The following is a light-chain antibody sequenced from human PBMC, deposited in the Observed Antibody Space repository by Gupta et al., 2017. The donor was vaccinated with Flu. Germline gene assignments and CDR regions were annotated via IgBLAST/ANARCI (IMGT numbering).Light chain of an antibody. J-gene: IGLJ3*02. V-gene: IGLV3-25*02. CDR2: KDR. CDR1: ALPKQF. Sequence: SSELPQPPSVSVSPGQTARITCSGDALPKQFAYWYHQKPGQAPVLVIYKDRHRPSGIPARFSGSTSGTTVTLTISGVEAEDEADYYCQSADSSGSYGVFGGGTKLTVL. CDR3: QSADSSGSYGV.